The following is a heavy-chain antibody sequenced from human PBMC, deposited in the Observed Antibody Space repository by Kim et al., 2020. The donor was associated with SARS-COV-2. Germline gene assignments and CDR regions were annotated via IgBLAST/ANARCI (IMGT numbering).Heavy chain of an antibody. J-gene: IGHJ4*02. D-gene: IGHD5-12*01. CDR3: AVQWLRSDY. Sequence: SDTRYSPSFQGQVTISADKSISTAYLQWSSLKASDTAMYYCAVQWLRSDYWGQGTLVTVSS. V-gene: IGHV5-51*01. CDR2: SDT.